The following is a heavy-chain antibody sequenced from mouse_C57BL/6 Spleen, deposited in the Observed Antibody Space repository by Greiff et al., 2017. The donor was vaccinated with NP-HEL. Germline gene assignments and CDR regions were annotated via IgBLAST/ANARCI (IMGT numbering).Heavy chain of an antibody. V-gene: IGHV5-9-1*02. CDR2: ISSGGDYI. J-gene: IGHJ4*01. CDR1: GFTFSSYA. Sequence: EVRLQESGEGLVKPGGSLKLSCAASGFTFSSYAMSWVRQTPEKRLEWVAYISSGGDYIYYADTVKGRFTISRDNARNTLYLQMSSLKSEDTAMYYCTRDGSYYYAMDYWGQGTSVTVSS. CDR3: TRDGSYYYAMDY. D-gene: IGHD2-3*01.